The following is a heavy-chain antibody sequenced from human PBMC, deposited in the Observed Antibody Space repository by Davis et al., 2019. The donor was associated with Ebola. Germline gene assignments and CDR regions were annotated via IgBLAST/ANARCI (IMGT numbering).Heavy chain of an antibody. CDR3: AKSGLSFGVVKYHYGMDV. CDR2: LGTSADT. D-gene: IGHD3-3*01. Sequence: PGGSLRLSCAASGFIFRNYVMSWVRQAPGKGLEWVSTLGTSADTYYADSVKGRFTISRDNSKKTLYLQMNSLRAEDTAVYYCAKSGLSFGVVKYHYGMDVWGKGTTVTVSS. J-gene: IGHJ6*04. V-gene: IGHV3-23*01. CDR1: GFIFRNYV.